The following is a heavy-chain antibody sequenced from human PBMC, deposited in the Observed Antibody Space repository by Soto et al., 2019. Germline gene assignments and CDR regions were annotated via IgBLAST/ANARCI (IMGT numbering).Heavy chain of an antibody. Sequence: PSETLSLTYTVSGGSISSYYWSWIRQPPGKGLEWIGEIYHTGSINYNPSLRSRVTISVDKSKNQFSLKLSSVTAADTAVYYCARSVGPYYYDSSGYYGWGQGTLVTVSS. D-gene: IGHD3-22*01. CDR2: IYHTGSI. V-gene: IGHV4-59*12. J-gene: IGHJ4*02. CDR1: GGSISSYY. CDR3: ARSVGPYYYDSSGYYG.